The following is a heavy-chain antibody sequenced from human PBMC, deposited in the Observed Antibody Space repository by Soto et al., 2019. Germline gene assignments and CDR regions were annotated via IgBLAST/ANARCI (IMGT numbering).Heavy chain of an antibody. Sequence: QVQLVQSGAEVKKPGCSLKVSCKASGGTFSSYAISWVRQAPGQGLEWMGGIIPIFGTANYAQKFQGRVTITADESTSPAYMELRSLRSEDTAVYYCARVIARHYYDSRKVLSGMDVWGQGTTVTVSS. CDR3: ARVIARHYYDSRKVLSGMDV. V-gene: IGHV1-69*01. CDR1: GGTFSSYA. CDR2: IIPIFGTA. J-gene: IGHJ6*02. D-gene: IGHD3-22*01.